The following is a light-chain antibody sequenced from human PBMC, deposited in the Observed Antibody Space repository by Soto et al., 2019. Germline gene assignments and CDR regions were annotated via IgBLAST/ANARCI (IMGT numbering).Light chain of an antibody. CDR3: SLYASTNTFM. V-gene: IGLV2-23*02. CDR1: SSDIGRYNL. J-gene: IGLJ3*02. CDR2: EAT. Sequence: QSVLTQPASVSGSPGQSFTISCTGTSSDIGRYNLVSWYQQHPGKPPKLMIYEATKRPSGVSNRFSGSKSGNTASLTISGLQAEDEADYYCSLYASTNTFMFGGGTKLTVL.